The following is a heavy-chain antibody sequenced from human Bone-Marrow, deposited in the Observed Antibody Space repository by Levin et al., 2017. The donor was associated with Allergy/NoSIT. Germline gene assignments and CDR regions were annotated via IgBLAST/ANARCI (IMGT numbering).Heavy chain of an antibody. J-gene: IGHJ5*02. V-gene: IGHV3-21*01. CDR1: GFTFSSYS. D-gene: IGHD5-24*01. CDR2: ISSSSSYI. Sequence: GGSLRLSCAASGFTFSSYSMNWVRQAPGKGLEWVSSISSSSSYIYYADSVKGRFTISRDNAKNSLYLQMNSLRAEDTAVYYCARVGRSWLQYQGYWFDPWGQGTLVTVSS. CDR3: ARVGRSWLQYQGYWFDP.